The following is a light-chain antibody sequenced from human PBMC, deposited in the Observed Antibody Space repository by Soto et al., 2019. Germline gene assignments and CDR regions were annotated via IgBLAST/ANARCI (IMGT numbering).Light chain of an antibody. J-gene: IGLJ2*01. V-gene: IGLV2-14*01. CDR2: DVS. CDR1: SSDVGGYNY. Sequence: QSVLTQPASVSGSPGQSITISCTGTSSDVGGYNYVSWYQQHPGKAPKLMIYDVSNRPSGVSNRFSGSKSGNTASLTISGLQAEDEGDYYCSSYTSSSTYVVFGGGTKLTVL. CDR3: SSYTSSSTYVV.